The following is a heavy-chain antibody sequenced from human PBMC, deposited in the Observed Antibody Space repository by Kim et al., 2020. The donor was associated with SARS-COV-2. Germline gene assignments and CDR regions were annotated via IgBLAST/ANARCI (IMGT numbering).Heavy chain of an antibody. D-gene: IGHD3-22*01. V-gene: IGHV3-30*02. J-gene: IGHJ4*02. CDR3: AKDSGRITMIVVVITGIDY. Sequence: GRFTISRDNSKNTLYLQMDCLRAEDTAVYYCAKDSGRITMIVVVITGIDYWGQGTLVTVSS.